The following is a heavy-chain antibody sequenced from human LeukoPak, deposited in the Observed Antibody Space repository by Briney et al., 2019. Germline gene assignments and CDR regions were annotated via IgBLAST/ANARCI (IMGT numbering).Heavy chain of an antibody. J-gene: IGHJ1*01. CDR3: ARAGDGAARFQH. Sequence: SETLSLTCTASGGSISSSSYYWGWIRQPPGKGLEWIGSIYYSGSTYYNPSLKSRVTISVDTSKNQFSLKLSSVTAADTAVYYCARAGDGAARFQHWGQGTLVTVSS. CDR1: GGSISSSSYY. D-gene: IGHD6-6*01. V-gene: IGHV4-39*01. CDR2: IYYSGST.